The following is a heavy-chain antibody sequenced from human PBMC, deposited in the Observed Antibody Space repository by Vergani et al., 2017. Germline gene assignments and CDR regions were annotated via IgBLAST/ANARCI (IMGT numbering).Heavy chain of an antibody. CDR1: GFTFADYA. J-gene: IGHJ5*02. CDR2: ISWNSGSI. V-gene: IGHV3-9*01. CDR3: AKGYCSSTSCYLDP. Sequence: EVQLVESGGGLVQPGRSLRLSCAASGFTFADYAMHWVRQAPGKGLEWVSGISWNSGSIGYADSVKGRFTISRDNAKNSLYLQMNSLRAEDTALYYCAKGYCSSTSCYLDPWSQGTLVTVSS. D-gene: IGHD2-2*01.